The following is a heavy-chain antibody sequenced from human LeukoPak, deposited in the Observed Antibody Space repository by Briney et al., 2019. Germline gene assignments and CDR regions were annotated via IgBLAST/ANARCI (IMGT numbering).Heavy chain of an antibody. J-gene: IGHJ5*02. CDR2: ISGAGGRT. CDR1: GFSLSTYA. V-gene: IGHV3-23*01. CDR3: AKDRADNGDRLRFDP. Sequence: PGGSLRLSCAASGFSLSTYAMSWVRQAPGKGPEWVSAISGAGGRTYYADSVKGRFTIPRDNSKNTLYLQMDSLRAEDTAVYYCAKDRADNGDRLRFDPWGQGTLVTVSS. D-gene: IGHD4-17*01.